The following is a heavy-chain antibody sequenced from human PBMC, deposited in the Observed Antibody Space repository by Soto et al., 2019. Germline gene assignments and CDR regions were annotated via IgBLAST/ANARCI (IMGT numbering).Heavy chain of an antibody. J-gene: IGHJ5*02. CDR2: IYPGDSDT. CDR3: ARGYCTSSLLDPWFDP. D-gene: IGHD2-8*01. CDR1: GYSFTSYW. Sequence: PGESLKISCTGVGYSFTSYWIGWVRQMPGKGLEWMGIIYPGDSDTRYSPSFQGQVTISADKSITTAYLQWSSLKASDTAMYYCARGYCTSSLLDPWFDPWGQGTLVTVSS. V-gene: IGHV5-51*01.